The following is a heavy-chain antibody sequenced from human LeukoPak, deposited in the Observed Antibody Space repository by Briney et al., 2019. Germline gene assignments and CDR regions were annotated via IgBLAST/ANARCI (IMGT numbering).Heavy chain of an antibody. J-gene: IGHJ6*03. CDR2: ISSSSRYI. V-gene: IGHV3-21*01. Sequence: PGGALRLSSAVSGFTFSGYTMNWVRQAPGKGLEWVSSISSSSRYIFYADSVKGRFTISRDNTKDSLYLQMNSLRAEDTAVYYCARQNYYMDVWGKGTTVTVSS. CDR3: ARQNYYMDV. CDR1: GFTFSGYT.